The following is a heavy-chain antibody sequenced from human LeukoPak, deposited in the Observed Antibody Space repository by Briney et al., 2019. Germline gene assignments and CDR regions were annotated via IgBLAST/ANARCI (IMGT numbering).Heavy chain of an antibody. D-gene: IGHD3-22*01. Sequence: SETLSLTCAVSGGSISSSNWWSWVRQPPGKGLEWIGEIYHSGSTNYNPSLKSRVTISVDKSKNQFSLKLSSVTAADTGVYYCARKTYDSSGLIPHPGVFDIWGQGTMVTVSS. J-gene: IGHJ3*02. CDR1: GGSISSSNW. CDR3: ARKTYDSSGLIPHPGVFDI. V-gene: IGHV4-4*02. CDR2: IYHSGST.